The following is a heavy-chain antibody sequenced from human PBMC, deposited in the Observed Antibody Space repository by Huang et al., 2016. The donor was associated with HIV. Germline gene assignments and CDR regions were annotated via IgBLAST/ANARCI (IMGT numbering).Heavy chain of an antibody. D-gene: IGHD5-18*01. CDR1: GFTFSNDW. J-gene: IGHJ4*02. Sequence: EVQLVESGGGLVKPGGSLRLSFAASGFTFSNDWMGWVRQAPGKGLGGVGRIKSKTDGGTTDYAAPVKGRFTISRDDSKNTLYLQMNSLRTEDTAVYYCTTGYRAHFDYWGQGTLVTVSS. V-gene: IGHV3-15*01. CDR2: IKSKTDGGTT. CDR3: TTGYRAHFDY.